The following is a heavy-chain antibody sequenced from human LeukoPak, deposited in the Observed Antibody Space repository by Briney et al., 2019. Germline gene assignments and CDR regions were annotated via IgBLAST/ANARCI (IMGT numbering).Heavy chain of an antibody. J-gene: IGHJ3*02. D-gene: IGHD6-19*01. CDR1: GFTFSGHA. CDR2: MSGSGGVT. V-gene: IGHV3-23*01. CDR3: AKGAPGSGWYSGFDAFDI. Sequence: PGGSLRLSCVASGFTFSGHAISWVRQAPGKGLEWVSGMSGSGGVTYYADSVKGRFSISRDNSKNTVFLQMNSLRVEDTALYYCAKGAPGSGWYSGFDAFDIWGQGTMVIVSS.